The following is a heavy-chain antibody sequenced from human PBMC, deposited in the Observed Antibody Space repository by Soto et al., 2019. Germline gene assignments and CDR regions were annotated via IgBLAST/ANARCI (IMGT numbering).Heavy chain of an antibody. V-gene: IGHV1-18*01. D-gene: IGHD3-22*01. CDR1: GYTFTSYG. CDR3: ARDELDYYDSSNYFDY. CDR2: ISAYNGNT. Sequence: ASVKVSCKASGYTFTSYGISWVRQAPGQGLEWMGWISAYNGNTNYAQKLQGRVTMTTDTSTSTAYMELRSLRSDDTAVYYCARDELDYYDSSNYFDYWGQGTLVTVSS. J-gene: IGHJ4*02.